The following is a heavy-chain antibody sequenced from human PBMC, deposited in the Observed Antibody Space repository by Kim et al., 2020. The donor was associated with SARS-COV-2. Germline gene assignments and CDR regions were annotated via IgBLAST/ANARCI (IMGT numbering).Heavy chain of an antibody. D-gene: IGHD6-13*01. Sequence: SETLSLTCTVSGGSISSSSYYWGWIRQPPGKGLEWIGSIYYSGSTYYNPSLKSRVTISVDASKNQFSLKLSSVTAADTAVYYCASSGYSSSWRDYWGQGTLVTVSS. CDR1: GGSISSSSYY. J-gene: IGHJ4*02. CDR3: ASSGYSSSWRDY. V-gene: IGHV4-39*07. CDR2: IYYSGST.